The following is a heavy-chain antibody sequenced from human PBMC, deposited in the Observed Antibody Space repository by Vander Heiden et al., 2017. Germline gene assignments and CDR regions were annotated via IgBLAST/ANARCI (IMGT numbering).Heavy chain of an antibody. CDR2: IYYSGST. CDR1: GGSISSSSYY. D-gene: IGHD6-19*01. V-gene: IGHV4-39*01. J-gene: IGHJ3*02. CDR3: ARASGSDVFDI. Sequence: QLQLQESGPGLVKPSETLSLTCTVSGGSISSSSYYWGWIRQPPGKGLEWIGSIYYSGSTYYNPSLKSRVTISVDTSKNQFSLKLSSVTAADTAVYYCARASGSDVFDIWGQGTMVTVSS.